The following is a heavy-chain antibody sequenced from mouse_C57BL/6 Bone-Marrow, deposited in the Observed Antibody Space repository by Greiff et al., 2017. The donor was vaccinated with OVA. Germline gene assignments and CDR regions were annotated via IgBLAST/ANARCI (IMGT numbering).Heavy chain of an antibody. CDR1: GYTFTSYW. CDR2: INPSNGGT. D-gene: IGHD2-4*01. Sequence: QVQLQQPGTELVKPGASVKLSCKASGYTFTSYWMHWVKQRPGQGLEWIGNINPSNGGTNYNEKFKSKATLTVDKSSSTAYMQFSSLTSEDSAVYYCASSLYDYDGGVYFDYWGQGTTLTVSS. V-gene: IGHV1-53*01. J-gene: IGHJ2*01. CDR3: ASSLYDYDGGVYFDY.